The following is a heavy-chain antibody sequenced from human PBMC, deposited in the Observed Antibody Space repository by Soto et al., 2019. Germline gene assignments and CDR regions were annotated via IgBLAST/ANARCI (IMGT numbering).Heavy chain of an antibody. V-gene: IGHV3-30-3*01. CDR3: AREDTGAGIAAAGIPPDY. Sequence: GGSLRLSCAASGFTFSSYAMHWVRQAPGKGLEWVAVISYDGSNKYYADSVKGRFTISRDNSKNTLYLQMNSLRAEDTAVYYCAREDTGAGIAAAGIPPDYWGQGTLVTVSS. CDR1: GFTFSSYA. J-gene: IGHJ4*02. D-gene: IGHD6-13*01. CDR2: ISYDGSNK.